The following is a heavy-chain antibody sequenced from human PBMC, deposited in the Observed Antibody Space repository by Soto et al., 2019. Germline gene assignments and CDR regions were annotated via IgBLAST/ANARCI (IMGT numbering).Heavy chain of an antibody. CDR1: GLIVSSNH. V-gene: IGHV3-66*01. D-gene: IGHD3-16*01. J-gene: IGHJ4*02. CDR2: IYSGGST. CDR3: VRDEFGLGLDY. Sequence: PGGSLRLSCAASGLIVSSNHMNWVRQASGKGLEWVSLIYSGGSTYYADSVKGRFTISRDNAKNTLYLQMNSLRAEDTAIYYCVRDEFGLGLDYWGLGTLVTVSS.